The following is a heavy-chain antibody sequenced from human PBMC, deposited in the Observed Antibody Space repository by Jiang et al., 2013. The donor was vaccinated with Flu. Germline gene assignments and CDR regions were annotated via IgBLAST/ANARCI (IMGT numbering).Heavy chain of an antibody. V-gene: IGHV4-59*08. J-gene: IGHJ3*02. D-gene: IGHD3-10*01. CDR2: IYYSGST. Sequence: GSGLVKPSETLSLTCTVSGGSISSYYWSWIRQPPGKGLEWIGYIYYSGSTNYNPSLRSRVTISVDTSKNQFSLKLSSVTAADTAVYYCARLRPVVRGVVNDAFDIWGQGTMVTVSS. CDR3: ARLRPVVRGVVNDAFDI. CDR1: GGSISSYY.